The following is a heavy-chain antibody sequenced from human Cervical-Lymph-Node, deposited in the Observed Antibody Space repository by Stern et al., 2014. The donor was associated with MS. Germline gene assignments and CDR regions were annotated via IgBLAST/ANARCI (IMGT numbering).Heavy chain of an antibody. CDR3: ASSRQVWLPFDY. D-gene: IGHD3-9*01. J-gene: IGHJ4*02. V-gene: IGHV4-59*01. Sequence: VQLPESGPGLVKPSETLSLTCTVSGVSISSFYWSWIRKSPGKGLEWIGYIYYSGSANYNPSLKSRFTLSVDTSRNQFSLKLSSAAAVDTAVYYCASSRQVWLPFDYWGQGIQVTVAS. CDR2: IYYSGSA. CDR1: GVSISSFY.